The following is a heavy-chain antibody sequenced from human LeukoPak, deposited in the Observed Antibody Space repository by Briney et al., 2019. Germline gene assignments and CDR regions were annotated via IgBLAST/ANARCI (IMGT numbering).Heavy chain of an antibody. D-gene: IGHD2-8*01. CDR2: IYYSGST. J-gene: IGHJ4*02. CDR1: GGSISSYY. V-gene: IGHV4-59*08. Sequence: SETLSHTCTDSGGSISSYYWWSWIRQPPGKGLEWIGYIYYSGSTNHNPSLKSRVTISVDTSKNQFSLKLSSVTAADTAVYYCARTTPNGSADYWGQGTLVTVSS. CDR3: ARTTPNGSADY.